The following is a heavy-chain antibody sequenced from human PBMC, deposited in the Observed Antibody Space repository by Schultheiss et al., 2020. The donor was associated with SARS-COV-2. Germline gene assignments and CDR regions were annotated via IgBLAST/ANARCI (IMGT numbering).Heavy chain of an antibody. V-gene: IGHV3-48*04. D-gene: IGHD3-16*02. J-gene: IGHJ4*02. CDR1: GFTFSSYS. CDR3: ARGYDYVWGSYRSHFDY. CDR2: ISSSGSTI. Sequence: GGSLRLSCAASGFTFSSYSMNWVRQAPGKGLEWVSSISSSGSTIYYADSVKGRFTISRDNAKNSLYLQMNSLRAEDTAVYYCARGYDYVWGSYRSHFDYWGQGTLVTVSS.